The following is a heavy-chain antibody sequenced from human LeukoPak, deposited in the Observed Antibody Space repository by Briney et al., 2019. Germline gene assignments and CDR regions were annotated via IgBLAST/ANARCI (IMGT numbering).Heavy chain of an antibody. CDR3: ARVRSSSWSPFEYFQH. V-gene: IGHV4-59*01. Sequence: SETLSLTCTVSGGSISSYYWSWIRQPPGKGLEWVGYIYYSGSTNYNPSLKSRVTISVDTSKNQFSLKLSSVTAADTAVYYCARVRSSSWSPFEYFQHWGQGTLVTVPS. CDR1: GGSISSYY. J-gene: IGHJ1*01. CDR2: IYYSGST. D-gene: IGHD6-13*01.